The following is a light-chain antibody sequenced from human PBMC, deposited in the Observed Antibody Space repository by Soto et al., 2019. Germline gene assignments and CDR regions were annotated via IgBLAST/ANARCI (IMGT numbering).Light chain of an antibody. Sequence: EIVMPQSPATLSVSPGERATLSCRASRSVGSNLAWYQQKPGQAPRLLIYDASTRATGIPARFSGSGSGTEFTLTINSLQSEDFAVYYCQQYNYWPPLTFGGGTKVDIK. CDR1: RSVGSN. CDR2: DAS. CDR3: QQYNYWPPLT. J-gene: IGKJ4*01. V-gene: IGKV3-15*01.